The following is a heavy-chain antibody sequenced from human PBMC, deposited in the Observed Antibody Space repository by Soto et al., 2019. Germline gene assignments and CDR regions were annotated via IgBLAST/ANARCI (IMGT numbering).Heavy chain of an antibody. J-gene: IGHJ5*02. CDR1: GGTFSSYA. CDR2: IIPIFGTA. V-gene: IGHV1-69*12. Sequence: QVQLVQSGAEVKKPGSSVKVSCKASGGTFSSYAISWVRQATGQGLEWMGGIIPIFGTANYAQKFQGRVTITADESTSTAYMELSSLRSEDTAVYYCARVIGYCISTSCYAGIRFDPWGQGTLVTVSS. CDR3: ARVIGYCISTSCYAGIRFDP. D-gene: IGHD2-2*01.